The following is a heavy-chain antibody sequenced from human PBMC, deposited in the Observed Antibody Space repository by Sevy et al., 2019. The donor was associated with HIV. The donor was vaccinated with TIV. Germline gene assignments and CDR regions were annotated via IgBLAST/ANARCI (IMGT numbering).Heavy chain of an antibody. CDR2: INHSGST. CDR1: GGSFSGYY. CDR3: ARGHPIQQLEY. V-gene: IGHV4-34*01. D-gene: IGHD1-1*01. Sequence: SETLSLTCAVYGGSFSGYYWSWIRQPPGKGLEWIGEINHSGSTNYNPSLKSRVTTSVDTSKNQFSLKLSSVTAADTAVYYCARGHPIQQLEYWGQGTLVTVSS. J-gene: IGHJ4*02.